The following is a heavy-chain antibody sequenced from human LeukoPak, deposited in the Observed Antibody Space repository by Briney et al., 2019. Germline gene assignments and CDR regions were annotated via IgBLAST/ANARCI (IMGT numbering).Heavy chain of an antibody. J-gene: IGHJ4*02. CDR1: DDSISSNDYY. CDR3: AXXXXXGDCXGAFDY. Sequence: SEPLSLTCTVSDDSISSNDYYWGWIRQPPGKGLEWIGSISYSGSTYYKPSLKSRVTISVDTSKNQFSLKLSSVTAADTAVYYCAXXXXXGDCXGAFDYWGQGTLVTVSS. D-gene: IGHD2-21*01. V-gene: IGHV4-39*01. CDR2: ISYSGST.